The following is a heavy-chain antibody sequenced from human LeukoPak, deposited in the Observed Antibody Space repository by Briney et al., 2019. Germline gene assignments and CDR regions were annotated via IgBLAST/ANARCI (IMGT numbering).Heavy chain of an antibody. V-gene: IGHV1-24*01. CDR2: FDPEDGET. CDR3: VIRGYSYGYFDY. Sequence: GASVKVSCKVSGYTLTELSMHWVRQAPGKGLEWMRGFDPEDGETIYAQKFQGRVTMTEDTSTDTAYMELSSLRSEDTAVYYCVIRGYSYGYFDYWGQGTLVTVSS. J-gene: IGHJ4*02. D-gene: IGHD5-18*01. CDR1: GYTLTELS.